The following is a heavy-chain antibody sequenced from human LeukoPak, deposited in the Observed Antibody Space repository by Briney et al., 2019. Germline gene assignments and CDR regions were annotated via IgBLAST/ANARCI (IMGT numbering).Heavy chain of an antibody. CDR1: GFAFNNYA. D-gene: IGHD6-13*01. CDR2: ISRDGTLQ. CDR3: ARAVPAPGTPENAFDI. J-gene: IGHJ3*02. V-gene: IGHV3-30*04. Sequence: GRSLRLSCAASGFAFNNYAMHWVRQAPGEGLEWVAVISRDGTLQYYADSVKGRLTISRDNSQSTLYLHMNSLSTEDTALYYCARAVPAPGTPENAFDIWGQGTMVTVSS.